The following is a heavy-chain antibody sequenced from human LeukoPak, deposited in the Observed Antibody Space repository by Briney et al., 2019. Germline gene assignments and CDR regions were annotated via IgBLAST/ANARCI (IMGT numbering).Heavy chain of an antibody. D-gene: IGHD3-10*01. CDR2: IYHSGRT. Sequence: SETLSLTCTVSGYSISSGYYWGWIRQPPGKGLEWIGSIYHSGRTFYNPSLKSRVTISVDTSKNQFSLKLTSVTAADTAVYYCAKSNGYGLVDIWGQGTMVTVSS. J-gene: IGHJ3*02. V-gene: IGHV4-38-2*02. CDR3: AKSNGYGLVDI. CDR1: GYSISSGYY.